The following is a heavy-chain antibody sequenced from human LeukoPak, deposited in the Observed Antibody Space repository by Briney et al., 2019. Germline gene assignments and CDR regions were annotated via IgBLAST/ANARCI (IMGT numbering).Heavy chain of an antibody. Sequence: PSETLSLTCAVSGGSISSDSCSWIWHPPGQEQGLIGYIYYSGSTNYNPSLKSRVTISVDTSKNQFSLKLSSVTAADTAVYYCARVVVDSSSSAAFDIWGQGTMVTVSS. J-gene: IGHJ3*02. CDR3: ARVVVDSSSSAAFDI. CDR1: GGSISSDS. V-gene: IGHV4-59*01. D-gene: IGHD6-6*01. CDR2: IYYSGST.